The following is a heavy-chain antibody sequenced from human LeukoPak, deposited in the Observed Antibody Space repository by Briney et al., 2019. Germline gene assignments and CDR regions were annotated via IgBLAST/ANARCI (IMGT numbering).Heavy chain of an antibody. CDR1: GYSFTSYW. J-gene: IGHJ4*02. CDR2: IYPADSET. D-gene: IGHD1-26*01. V-gene: IGHV5-51*01. CDR3: GRKISGSYYGLDY. Sequence: KPGESLKISCKGSGYSFTSYWIGWVRQMPGKGLEWMGIIYPADSETRYSPSFQGQVTISVDKSISTAYLQWSSLKASDTAMYYCGRKISGSYYGLDYWGQGTLVTVSS.